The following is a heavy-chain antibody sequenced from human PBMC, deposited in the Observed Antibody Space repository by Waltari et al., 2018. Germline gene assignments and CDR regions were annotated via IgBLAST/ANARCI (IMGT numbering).Heavy chain of an antibody. CDR3: ARKAGSGYPYGPFYYDN. D-gene: IGHD5-12*01. CDR1: VVRFGDYW. J-gene: IGHJ4*02. V-gene: IGHV3-74*01. Sequence: EVHLAESGGGVVQPGGSLRLSCTGSVVRFGDYWRHWVRQAPGKGLEWVSRINFDGGYISYGDSVKGRFTISRDNAKNTVFLQLNSLRADDTAVYFCARKAGSGYPYGPFYYDNWGQGTLVTVSS. CDR2: INFDGGYI.